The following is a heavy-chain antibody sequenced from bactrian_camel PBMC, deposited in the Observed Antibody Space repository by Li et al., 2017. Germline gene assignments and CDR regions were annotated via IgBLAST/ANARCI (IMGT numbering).Heavy chain of an antibody. V-gene: IGHV3S53*01. J-gene: IGHJ4*01. D-gene: IGHD3*01. Sequence: HVQLVESGGGSAQAGGSLRLACQVSGFSYTSYCMGWFRQVTGKEREAVATLIDDGRTTYGDSVKGRFTASRDNVKNTVYLQMNSLKPEDTAVYYCVRGWDDDTWSFNYWGQGTQVTVS. CDR1: GFSYTSYC. CDR2: LIDDGRT. CDR3: VRGWDDDTWSFNY.